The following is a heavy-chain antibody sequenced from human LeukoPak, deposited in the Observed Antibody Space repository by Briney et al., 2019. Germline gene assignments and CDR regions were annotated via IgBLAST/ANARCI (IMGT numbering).Heavy chain of an antibody. CDR2: ISVSGGST. V-gene: IGHV3-53*05. J-gene: IGHJ4*02. CDR3: ARVWAYSSFYYFDC. Sequence: PGGSLRLSCAASGFTVSSNYMSWVRQAPGKGLEWVSVISVSGGSTSNADSVKGRFTISRDNSKNTLYLQMGSLRAEDMAVYYCARVWAYSSFYYFDCWGQGTLVTVSS. D-gene: IGHD6-19*01. CDR1: GFTVSSNY.